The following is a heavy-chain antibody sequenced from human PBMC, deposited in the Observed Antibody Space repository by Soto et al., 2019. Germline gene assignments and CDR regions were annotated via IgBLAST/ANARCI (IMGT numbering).Heavy chain of an antibody. CDR3: ARDLGYCSSFYCYDSLLYLFYY. J-gene: IGHJ6*01. CDR2: INHSGST. V-gene: IGHV4-34*01. Sequence: SDTLSHTCAGSAGLPSGYYWIGCRHLPGKGLEWIGEINHSGSTNYNPSLKSRVTISVDTSKNQFSLKLSSVTAADTAVYYCARDLGYCSSFYCYDSLLYLFYY. CDR1: AGLPSGYY. D-gene: IGHD2-2*01.